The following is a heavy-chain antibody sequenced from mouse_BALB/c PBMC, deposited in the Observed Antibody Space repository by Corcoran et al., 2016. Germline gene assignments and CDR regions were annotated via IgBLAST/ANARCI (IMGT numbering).Heavy chain of an antibody. CDR2: INPNNGGT. J-gene: IGHJ4*01. CDR1: GYTFTEYT. CDR3: ARFYGNYERAMDY. D-gene: IGHD2-1*01. V-gene: IGHV1-18*01. Sequence: EVQLQQSGPELVKPGASVKISCKTSGYTFTEYTMHWVKQSHGKSLGWIGGINPNNGGTSYNQKFKGKATLTVDKSSSTAYMELRSLTSEDSAVYYCARFYGNYERAMDYWGQGTSVTVSS.